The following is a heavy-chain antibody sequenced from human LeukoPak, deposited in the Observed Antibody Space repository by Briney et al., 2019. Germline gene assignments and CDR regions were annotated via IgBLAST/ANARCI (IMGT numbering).Heavy chain of an antibody. CDR2: ISAYNGNT. D-gene: IGHD3-3*01. V-gene: IGHV1-18*01. CDR3: ARDIYVLRFLEWLPSFPDY. Sequence: ASVKVSCKASGYTFTSYGISWVRQAPGQGLEWMGWISAYNGNTNYAQKLQGRVTMTTDTSTSTAYMELRSLRSDDTAVYYCARDIYVLRFLEWLPSFPDYWGQGTLSPSPQ. CDR1: GYTFTSYG. J-gene: IGHJ4*02.